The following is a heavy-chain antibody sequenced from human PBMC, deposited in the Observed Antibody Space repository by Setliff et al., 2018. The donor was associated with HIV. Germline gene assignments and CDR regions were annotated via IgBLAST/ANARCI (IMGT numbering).Heavy chain of an antibody. CDR3: ARRSIVGVTRGFYYYGLDV. Sequence: SETLSLTCTVSGGSINNHYWYWIRQPPGKGLEWIGYIYISGTTNYNPSLKNRVTMSLDTSKTQVSLRLTSVTAADTAVYYCARRSIVGVTRGFYYYGLDVWGQETTVTVSS. CDR2: IYISGTT. V-gene: IGHV4-4*09. J-gene: IGHJ6*02. CDR1: GGSINNHY. D-gene: IGHD1-26*01.